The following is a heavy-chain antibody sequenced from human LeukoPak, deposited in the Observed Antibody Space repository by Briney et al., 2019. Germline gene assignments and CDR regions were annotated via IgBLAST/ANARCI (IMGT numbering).Heavy chain of an antibody. CDR3: ARDLDDFWSGYSPPDY. D-gene: IGHD3-3*01. Sequence: ASVKVSCKASGYTFTSYGISWVRQAPGQGLEWMGWISAYNGNTNYALKLQGRVTMTTDTSTSTAYMELRSLRSDDTAVYYCARDLDDFWSGYSPPDYWGQGTLVTVSS. CDR1: GYTFTSYG. J-gene: IGHJ4*02. V-gene: IGHV1-18*01. CDR2: ISAYNGNT.